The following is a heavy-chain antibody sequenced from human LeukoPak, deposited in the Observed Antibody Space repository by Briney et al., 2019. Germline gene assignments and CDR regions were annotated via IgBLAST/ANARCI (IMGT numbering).Heavy chain of an antibody. Sequence: GGSLRLSCAASGFTFSDYYMSWIRQAPGKGLEWVSYISSSGSTIYYADSVKGRFTISRDNAKNSLYLQMNSLRAEDTAVYYCARDASTNGVLNWFDPWGQGTLVTVSS. J-gene: IGHJ5*02. CDR2: ISSSGSTI. CDR3: ARDASTNGVLNWFDP. D-gene: IGHD2-8*01. V-gene: IGHV3-11*01. CDR1: GFTFSDYY.